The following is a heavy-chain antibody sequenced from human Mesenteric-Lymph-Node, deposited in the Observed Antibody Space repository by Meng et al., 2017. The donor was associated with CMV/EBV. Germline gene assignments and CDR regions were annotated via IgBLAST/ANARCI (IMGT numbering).Heavy chain of an antibody. CDR3: VKDGTGEIIPTAIAGYHIYGMDV. J-gene: IGHJ6*02. Sequence: GESLKISCAASGFTFSYYEMNWVRQAPGKGLEWISYISTSSNTIRYADSVKGRFTISRDNAKNSLNLKLNSLRVEDSALYYCVKDGTGEIIPTAIAGYHIYGMDVWGQGTTVTVSS. CDR1: GFTFSYYE. V-gene: IGHV3-48*03. D-gene: IGHD2-21*02. CDR2: ISTSSNTI.